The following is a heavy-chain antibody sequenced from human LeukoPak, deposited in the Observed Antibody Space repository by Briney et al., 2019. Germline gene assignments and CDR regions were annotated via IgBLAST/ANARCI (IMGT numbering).Heavy chain of an antibody. Sequence: GGSLRLSCIASVFAFSSYSMSWVRQAPGKGLEWVSAISGSGVTTHYAGSVKGRFSISRDNSKNTLYLQMNSLRAEDTALYYCAKKVVVGATSPYSDFQDWGQGTLVTVSS. V-gene: IGHV3-23*01. J-gene: IGHJ1*01. CDR3: AKKVVVGATSPYSDFQD. CDR2: ISGSGVTT. CDR1: VFAFSSYS. D-gene: IGHD1-26*01.